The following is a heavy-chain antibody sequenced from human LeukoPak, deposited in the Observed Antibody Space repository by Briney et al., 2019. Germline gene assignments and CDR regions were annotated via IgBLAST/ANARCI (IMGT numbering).Heavy chain of an antibody. CDR1: GGSISSYY. CDR2: IYYSGST. V-gene: IGHV4-59*12. Sequence: PSETLSLTCTVSGGSISSYYWSWIRQPPGKGLEWIGHIYYSGSTNYNPSLKSRVTISVDTSKNQFSLKLSSVTAADTAVYYCARDRSGSYTRDWFDPWGQGALVTVSS. J-gene: IGHJ5*02. D-gene: IGHD2-15*01. CDR3: ARDRSGSYTRDWFDP.